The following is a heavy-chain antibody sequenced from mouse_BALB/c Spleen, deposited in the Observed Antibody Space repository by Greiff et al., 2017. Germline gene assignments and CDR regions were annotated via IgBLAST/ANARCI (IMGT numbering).Heavy chain of an antibody. V-gene: IGHV3-2*02. Sequence: EVKLMESGPGLVKPSQSLSLTCTVTGYSITSDYAWNWIRQFPGNKLEWMGYISYSGSTSYNPSLKSRISITRDTSKNQFFLQLNSVTTEDTATYYCARGSGNYKDYAMDYWGQGTSVTVSS. CDR3: ARGSGNYKDYAMDY. CDR1: GYSITSDYA. D-gene: IGHD2-1*01. CDR2: ISYSGST. J-gene: IGHJ4*01.